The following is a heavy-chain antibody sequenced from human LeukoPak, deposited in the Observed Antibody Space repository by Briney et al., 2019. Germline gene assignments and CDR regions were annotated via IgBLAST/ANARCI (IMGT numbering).Heavy chain of an antibody. CDR3: AKGDSYGYVR. J-gene: IGHJ4*02. Sequence: GGSLRLSCAASEFSFSSSGMHWVRQAPGKGLEWVTFIRNDGSKKFYADSVKGRFTISRDNSKNTLYLQMNSLRAEDTAVYYCAKGDSYGYVRWGQGTLVTVSS. CDR2: IRNDGSKK. CDR1: EFSFSSSG. D-gene: IGHD5-18*01. V-gene: IGHV3-30*02.